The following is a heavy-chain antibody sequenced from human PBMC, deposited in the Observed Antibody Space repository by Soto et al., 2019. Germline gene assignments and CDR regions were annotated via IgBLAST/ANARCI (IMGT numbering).Heavy chain of an antibody. Sequence: EVQLVESGGDLVQPGRSLRLSCVGSGFSFDDYAFHWVRQAPGRGLERVAGISYNSVSITYADSVMGRFTISRDNAKNSLYLETTSLTAADKALYYCARAESGYNSTGLWGKGTLVTVYS. CDR3: ARAESGYNSTGL. D-gene: IGHD5-12*01. CDR1: GFSFDDYA. V-gene: IGHV3-9*01. CDR2: ISYNSVSI. J-gene: IGHJ4*02.